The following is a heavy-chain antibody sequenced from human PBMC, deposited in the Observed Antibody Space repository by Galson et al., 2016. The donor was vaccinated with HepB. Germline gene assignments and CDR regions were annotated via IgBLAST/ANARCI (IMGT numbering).Heavy chain of an antibody. J-gene: IGHJ4*02. V-gene: IGHV3-48*01. Sequence: SLRLSCAASGFTFSSSEMNWLRQAPGKGLEWVSYITGSSDFIKYADSVKGRFTVSRDNSKNTLYLQMNSLRPEDTAVYYCASVENFDYWGQGTLVTVSS. D-gene: IGHD5-24*01. CDR3: ASVENFDY. CDR1: GFTFSSSE. CDR2: ITGSSDFI.